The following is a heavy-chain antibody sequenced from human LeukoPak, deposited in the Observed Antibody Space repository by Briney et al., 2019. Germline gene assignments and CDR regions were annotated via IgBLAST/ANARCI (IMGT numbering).Heavy chain of an antibody. CDR1: GFTVSSNY. D-gene: IGHD5-12*01. Sequence: GGSLRLSCAASGFTVSSNYTSWVRQAPGKGLEWVSVIYSGGSTYYADSVKGRFTISRDNAKNSLFLQMNSLRADDTAVYYCSKGGGYVRMDVWGQGTTVTVSS. CDR2: IYSGGST. J-gene: IGHJ6*02. CDR3: SKGGGYVRMDV. V-gene: IGHV3-53*01.